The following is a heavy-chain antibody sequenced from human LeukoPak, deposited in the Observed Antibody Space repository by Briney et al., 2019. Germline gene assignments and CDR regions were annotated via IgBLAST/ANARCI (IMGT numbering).Heavy chain of an antibody. V-gene: IGHV3-21*04. CDR3: ARDRGIAAREFDY. CDR2: INNVGSHI. J-gene: IGHJ4*02. Sequence: GGSLRLSCAASGFTFSSSAMNWVRQAPGKGLEWVSSINNVGSHIYYADSVKGRFTISRDNAKNSLYLQMNSLRAGDTAVYYCARDRGIAAREFDYWGQGTLVTVSS. CDR1: GFTFSSSA. D-gene: IGHD6-6*01.